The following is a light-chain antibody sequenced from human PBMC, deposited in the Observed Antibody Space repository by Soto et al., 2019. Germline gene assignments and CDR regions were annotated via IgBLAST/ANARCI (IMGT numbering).Light chain of an antibody. CDR3: CSYAGSYFYV. J-gene: IGLJ1*01. Sequence: QSVLTQPRSVSGSPGQSVTISCTGTSSDVGGYNYVSWYQQHPGKAPKLMIYDVSKRPSGVPDRFSGSKSGNTASLTISGLQAEDEADYYCCSYAGSYFYVFGTATKVTGL. CDR1: SSDVGGYNY. CDR2: DVS. V-gene: IGLV2-11*01.